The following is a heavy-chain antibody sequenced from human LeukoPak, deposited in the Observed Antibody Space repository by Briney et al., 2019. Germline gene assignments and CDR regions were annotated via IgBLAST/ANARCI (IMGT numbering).Heavy chain of an antibody. J-gene: IGHJ3*02. V-gene: IGHV3-21*01. Sequence: GGSLRLSCAASGFTFSSYSMNWVRQAPGKGLEWVSSISSSSSYIYYADSVKGRFTISRDNAKNSLYLQMNSLRAEDTAVYYCARGSSGWDDAFDIWGQGTMVTVST. CDR3: ARGSSGWDDAFDI. CDR2: ISSSSSYI. CDR1: GFTFSSYS. D-gene: IGHD6-19*01.